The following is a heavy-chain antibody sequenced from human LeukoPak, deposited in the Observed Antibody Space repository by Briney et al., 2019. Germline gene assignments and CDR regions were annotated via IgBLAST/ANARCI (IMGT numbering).Heavy chain of an antibody. V-gene: IGHV3-11*04. CDR3: AGTMSTGAGIDS. J-gene: IGHJ4*02. Sequence: PGGSLRLSCAASGFTFSDYNMSWIRQAPGKGLEWVSYISSSGSTIYYADSVKGRFTISRDNSKNTMYLQMNSLRAEDTAVYYCAGTMSTGAGIDSWGQGTLVTVSS. D-gene: IGHD1-26*01. CDR1: GFTFSDYN. CDR2: ISSSGSTI.